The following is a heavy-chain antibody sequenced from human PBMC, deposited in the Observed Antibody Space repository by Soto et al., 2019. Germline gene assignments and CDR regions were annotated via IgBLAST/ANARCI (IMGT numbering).Heavy chain of an antibody. V-gene: IGHV1-18*01. J-gene: IGHJ6*03. D-gene: IGHD3-10*01. CDR2: ISADTGNT. Sequence: QVQLVQSGAEVKKPGASVKVSCKASGYTFTSYGISWVRQAPGQGLEWMGWISADTGNTYYAQKLQGRVTMTTDTSPSTAHMELRRLRSDDTAVYYCESMVRGVIIPFRNYSYMDVWGKGTPVTVSS. CDR1: GYTFTSYG. CDR3: ESMVRGVIIPFRNYSYMDV.